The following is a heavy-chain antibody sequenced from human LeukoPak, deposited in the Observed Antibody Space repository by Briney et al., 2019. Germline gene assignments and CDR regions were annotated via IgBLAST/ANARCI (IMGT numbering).Heavy chain of an antibody. CDR2: IISSGSTI. CDR1: GFTFSSYE. J-gene: IGHJ6*03. Sequence: GGSLRLSCAASGFTFSSYEMNWVRQAPGKGLEWVSYIISSGSTIYYADSVKGRFTISRDNAKNSLYLQMNSLRAEDTAVYYCARETVTEDPIYYYYYYYMDVWGKGTTVTVSS. D-gene: IGHD4-17*01. CDR3: ARETVTEDPIYYYYYYYMDV. V-gene: IGHV3-48*03.